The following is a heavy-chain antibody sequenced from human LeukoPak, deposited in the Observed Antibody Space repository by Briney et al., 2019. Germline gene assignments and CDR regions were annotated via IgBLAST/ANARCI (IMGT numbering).Heavy chain of an antibody. D-gene: IGHD6-19*01. J-gene: IGHJ4*02. CDR1: GSTFSNYE. Sequence: GGSLRLSCAASGSTFSNYEMNWVRQAPGKGLEWVSSISMSGSNIHYADSVKGRFIISRDNAKDSLYLQMNSLRAEDTAVCYCARAGGWYCFDYWGQRTLVTVSS. V-gene: IGHV3-48*03. CDR3: ARAGGWYCFDY. CDR2: ISMSGSNI.